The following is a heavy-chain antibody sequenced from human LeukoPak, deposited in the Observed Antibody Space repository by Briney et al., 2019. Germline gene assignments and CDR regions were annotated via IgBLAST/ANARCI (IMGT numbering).Heavy chain of an antibody. D-gene: IGHD2-2*01. Sequence: GSSVTVSCKASGGTFSNYAINWVRQAPGQGLEWMGGIIPIFGTANYAQKFQGRVTITADKSTSTAYMELSSLRSEDTAVYYCASHRSSTSCVDYWGQGTLVTVSS. V-gene: IGHV1-69*06. CDR3: ASHRSSTSCVDY. CDR2: IIPIFGTA. CDR1: GGTFSNYA. J-gene: IGHJ4*02.